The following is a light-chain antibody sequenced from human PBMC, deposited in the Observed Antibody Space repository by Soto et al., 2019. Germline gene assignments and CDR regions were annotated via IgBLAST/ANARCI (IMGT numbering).Light chain of an antibody. CDR3: CSYARGSTLV. J-gene: IGLJ3*02. CDR1: SSDVGSYNL. V-gene: IGLV2-23*01. Sequence: QSALTQPASVSGSPGQSITISCTGTSSDVGSYNLVSWYQQHPGKAPKLMIYEDSKRPSGVSNRFFGSKSCNTASLTISGLQAEDEADYFCCSYARGSTLVFGGGTKLTVL. CDR2: EDS.